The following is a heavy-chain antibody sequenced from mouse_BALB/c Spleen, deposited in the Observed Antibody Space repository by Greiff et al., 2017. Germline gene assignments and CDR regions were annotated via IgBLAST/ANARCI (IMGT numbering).Heavy chain of an antibody. CDR3: ARGCNFDY. CDR2: ISSGSSTI. CDR1: GFTFSSFG. V-gene: IGHV5-17*02. J-gene: IGHJ2*01. Sequence: EVQLVESGGGLVQPGGSRKLSCAASGFTFSSFGMHWVRQAPEKGLEWVAYISSGSSTIYYADTVKGRFTISRDNPKNTLFLQMTRLRSEDTAMYYCARGCNFDYWGQGTTVTVSS.